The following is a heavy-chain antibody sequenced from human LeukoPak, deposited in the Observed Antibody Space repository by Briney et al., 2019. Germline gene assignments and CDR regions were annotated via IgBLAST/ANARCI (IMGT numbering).Heavy chain of an antibody. CDR2: ISSSSSYI. V-gene: IGHV3-21*04. J-gene: IGHJ6*02. CDR3: ARAPGGYNYYYGMDV. CDR1: GFTFSSYS. D-gene: IGHD5-18*01. Sequence: TGGSLRLSCAASGFTFSSYSMNWVRQAPGKGLEWVSSISSSSSYIYYADSVKGRFTISRDNAKNSLYLQMNSLRAEDTALYHCARAPGGYNYYYGMDVRGQGTTVTVSS.